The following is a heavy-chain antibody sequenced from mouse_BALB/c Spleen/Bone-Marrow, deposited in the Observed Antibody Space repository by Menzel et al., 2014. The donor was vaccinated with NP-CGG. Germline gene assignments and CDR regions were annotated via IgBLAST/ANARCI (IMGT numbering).Heavy chain of an antibody. D-gene: IGHD2-10*01. CDR3: ARAYSVTYDAVEY. Sequence: QVQLHQPGVQLMNPGAPLKTSCKSIAYTFSSYCIECGNQTPGHVPDWIGEILPGSGSTNYNERFKGKATFTADTSSNTAYMQLSCLTSADSAVYYCARAYSVTYDAVEYWGDGPS. CDR1: AYTFSSYC. V-gene: IGHV1-9*01. CDR2: ILPGSGST. J-gene: IGHJ4*01.